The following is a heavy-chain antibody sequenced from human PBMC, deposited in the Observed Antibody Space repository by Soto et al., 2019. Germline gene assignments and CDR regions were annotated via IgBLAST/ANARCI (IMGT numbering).Heavy chain of an antibody. V-gene: IGHV5-10-1*01. D-gene: IGHD3-10*01. Sequence: PGESLKISCKGSGYSFTSYWISWVRQMPGKGLEWMGRIDPSDSYTNYSPSFQGHVTISADKSISTAYLQWSSLKASDTAMYYCARRLYGSGSYQAAADDYWGQGTLVTVSS. CDR1: GYSFTSYW. CDR3: ARRLYGSGSYQAAADDY. CDR2: IDPSDSYT. J-gene: IGHJ4*02.